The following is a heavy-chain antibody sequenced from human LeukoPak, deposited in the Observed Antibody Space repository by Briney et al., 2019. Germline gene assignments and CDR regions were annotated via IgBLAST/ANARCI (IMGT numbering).Heavy chain of an antibody. D-gene: IGHD3-3*01. V-gene: IGHV4-4*02. CDR2: IYHTGST. J-gene: IGHJ5*02. Sequence: PSGTLSLTCAVSGASISGTDWWSWVRQPPGKGLEWIGEIYHTGSTNYNPSLESRVTISVDTSKNQFSLKLSSVTAADTAVYYCARHKIVITMLGVHRWFDPWGQGTLVAVSS. CDR3: ARHKIVITMLGVHRWFDP. CDR1: GASISGTDW.